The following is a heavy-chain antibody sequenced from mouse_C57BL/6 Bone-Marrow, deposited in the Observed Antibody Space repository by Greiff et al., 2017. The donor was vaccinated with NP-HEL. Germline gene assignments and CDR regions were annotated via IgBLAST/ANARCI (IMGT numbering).Heavy chain of an antibody. V-gene: IGHV1-61*01. J-gene: IGHJ3*01. D-gene: IGHD2-5*01. CDR3: ARRDHSNSEGFAY. CDR1: GYTFTSYW. CDR2: IYPSDSET. Sequence: QVQLQQPGAELVRPGPSVKLSCKASGYTFTSYWMDWVKQRPGQGLEWIGNIYPSDSETHYNQKFKDKATLTVDKSSSTAYMQLSSLTSEDSAVYYCARRDHSNSEGFAYWGQGTLVTVSA.